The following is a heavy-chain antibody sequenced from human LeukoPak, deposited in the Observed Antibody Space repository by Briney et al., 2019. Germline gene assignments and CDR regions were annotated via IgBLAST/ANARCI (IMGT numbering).Heavy chain of an antibody. D-gene: IGHD2-21*01. V-gene: IGHV3-21*01. J-gene: IGHJ4*02. CDR2: ISSSSSYI. CDR1: GFTFSSYS. CDR3: ARFVVARLFDY. Sequence: GGSLRLSCAASGFTFSSYSMNWVRQAPGKGLEWVSPISSSSSYIYYADSVKGRFTISRDNAKNSLYLQMNSLRAEDTAVYYCARFVVARLFDYWGQGTLVTVSS.